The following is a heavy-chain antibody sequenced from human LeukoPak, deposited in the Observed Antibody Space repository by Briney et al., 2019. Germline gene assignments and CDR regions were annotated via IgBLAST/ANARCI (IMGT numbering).Heavy chain of an antibody. D-gene: IGHD2-2*01. CDR2: IIPIFGTA. Sequence: ASVKVSRKASGGTFSSYAISWVRQAPGQGLEWMGGIIPIFGTANYAQKFQGRVTITTDESTSTAYMELSSLRSEDTAVYYCARVSYCSSTSCYYYMDVWGKGTTVTVSS. CDR3: ARVSYCSSTSCYYYMDV. V-gene: IGHV1-69*05. J-gene: IGHJ6*03. CDR1: GGTFSSYA.